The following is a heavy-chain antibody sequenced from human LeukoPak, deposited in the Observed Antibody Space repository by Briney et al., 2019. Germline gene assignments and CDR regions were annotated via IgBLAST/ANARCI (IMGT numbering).Heavy chain of an antibody. V-gene: IGHV3-48*01. J-gene: IGHJ4*02. CDR3: ARGGLGTAMVN. CDR2: MSSSSSTI. Sequence: PGGSLRPSCAASGFTFSSYSMNWVRKAPGKGRGGVSYMSSSSSTIYYANSVKGRLTISRDNAKNSLYLQMNSLRAEDTAVYYCARGGLGTAMVNWGQGTLVTVSS. CDR1: GFTFSSYS. D-gene: IGHD5-18*01.